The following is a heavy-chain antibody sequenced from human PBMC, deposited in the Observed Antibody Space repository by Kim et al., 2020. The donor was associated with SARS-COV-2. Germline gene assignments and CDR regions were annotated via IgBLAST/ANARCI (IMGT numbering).Heavy chain of an antibody. Sequence: YAQKLQGRVTMTTDTSTSTAYMELRSLRSDDTAVYYCARSQESARRVSDYWGQGTLVTVSS. CDR3: ARSQESARRVSDY. V-gene: IGHV1-18*01. J-gene: IGHJ4*02. D-gene: IGHD6-6*01.